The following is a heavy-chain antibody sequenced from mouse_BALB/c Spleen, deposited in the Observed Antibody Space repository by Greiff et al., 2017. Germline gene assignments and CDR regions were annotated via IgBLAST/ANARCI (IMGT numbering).Heavy chain of an antibody. Sequence: VQRVESGPGLVQPSQSLSITCTVSGFSLTSYGVHWVRQSPGKGLEWLGVIWSGGSTDYNAAFISRLSISKDNSKSQVFFKMNSLQANDTAIYYCARNILYGNYAMDYWGQGTSVTVSS. V-gene: IGHV2-2*02. J-gene: IGHJ4*01. CDR2: IWSGGST. D-gene: IGHD2-1*01. CDR1: GFSLTSYG. CDR3: ARNILYGNYAMDY.